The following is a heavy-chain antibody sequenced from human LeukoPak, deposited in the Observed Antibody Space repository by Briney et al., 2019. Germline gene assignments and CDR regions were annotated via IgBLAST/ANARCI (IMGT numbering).Heavy chain of an antibody. CDR2: IYYSGST. J-gene: IGHJ4*02. CDR3: ARYNYYESSGYLFDY. Sequence: SQTPSLTCTVSGGSISSGDYYWSWIRQHPGKGLEWIGYIYYSGSTYYNPSLKSRITISVDTSKNQFSLKLSSVTAADTAVYYCARYNYYESSGYLFDYWGQGTLVTVSS. D-gene: IGHD3-22*01. V-gene: IGHV4-31*03. CDR1: GGSISSGDYY.